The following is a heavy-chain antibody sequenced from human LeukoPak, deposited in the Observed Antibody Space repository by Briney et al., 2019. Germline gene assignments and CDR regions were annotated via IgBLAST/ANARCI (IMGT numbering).Heavy chain of an antibody. CDR1: GGSFSGYY. CDR3: ARGRSGYYGSGSQIDY. V-gene: IGHV4-34*01. Sequence: PSETLSLTCAVYGGSFSGYYWSWIRQPPGKGLEWIGEINPSRSTNYNPSLKSRVTISVDTSKNQFSLKLSSVTAADTAVYYCARGRSGYYGSGSQIDYWGQGTLVTVSS. D-gene: IGHD3-10*01. J-gene: IGHJ4*02. CDR2: INPSRST.